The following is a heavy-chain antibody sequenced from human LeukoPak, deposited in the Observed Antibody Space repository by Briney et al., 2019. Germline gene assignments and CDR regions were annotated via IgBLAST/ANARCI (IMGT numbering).Heavy chain of an antibody. Sequence: PGGSLRLSCAASGFTFSSYAMSWVRQAPGKGLEWVSAISGSGGSTYYADSVKGRFTISRDNSKSTLYLQMDSLRIEDTSMYYCERGLWTAMGAGAYWGQGTLVAVSS. V-gene: IGHV3-23*01. CDR2: ISGSGGST. J-gene: IGHJ4*02. D-gene: IGHD5-18*01. CDR1: GFTFSSYA. CDR3: ERGLWTAMGAGAY.